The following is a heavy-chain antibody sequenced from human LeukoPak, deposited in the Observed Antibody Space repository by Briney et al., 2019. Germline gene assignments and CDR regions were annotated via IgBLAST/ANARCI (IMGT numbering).Heavy chain of an antibody. J-gene: IGHJ6*04. Sequence: GGSLRLSCAASGFTFSSYSMNWVRQAPGKGLEWVSSISSSSSYIYYADSVKGRFTISRDNAKNSLYLQMNSLRAEDTAVYYCARDLGTGTTWIVDYYFYGMDVWGKGTTVTVSS. CDR3: ARDLGTGTTWIVDYYFYGMDV. CDR2: ISSSSSYI. D-gene: IGHD1-1*01. CDR1: GFTFSSYS. V-gene: IGHV3-21*01.